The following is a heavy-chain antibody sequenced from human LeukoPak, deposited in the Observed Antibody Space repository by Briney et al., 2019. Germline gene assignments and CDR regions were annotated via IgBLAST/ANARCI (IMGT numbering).Heavy chain of an antibody. CDR1: GFSFSSYA. CDR3: AKEKTDFTVTTKQAFDP. V-gene: IGHV3-23*01. CDR2: ISGGGGTT. J-gene: IGHJ5*02. D-gene: IGHD4-17*01. Sequence: GGSLRLSCAASGFSFSSYAMTWARQAPVKGLEWVSTISGGGGTTYYADSVKGRFTISRDNSKNTLYLQMNSLRAEDTAVYYCAKEKTDFTVTTKQAFDPWGQGTLVTVSS.